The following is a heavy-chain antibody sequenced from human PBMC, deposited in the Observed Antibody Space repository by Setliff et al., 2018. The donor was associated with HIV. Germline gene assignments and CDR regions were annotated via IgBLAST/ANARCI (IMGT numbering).Heavy chain of an antibody. Sequence: PSETLSLTFNVSGGSISTYYWSWIRQPPGKGLEWLGYVSYSGSTNFNPSLESRLAMSVDMSKNHFSLKLRSVTAADTAVYYCARHGHFYDSSSSDAFDIWGHGTMVTVSS. CDR3: ARHGHFYDSSSSDAFDI. CDR1: GGSISTYY. J-gene: IGHJ3*02. CDR2: VSYSGST. V-gene: IGHV4-59*08. D-gene: IGHD3-22*01.